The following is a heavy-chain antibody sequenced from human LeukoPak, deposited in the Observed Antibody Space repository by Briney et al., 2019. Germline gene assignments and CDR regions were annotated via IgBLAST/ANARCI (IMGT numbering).Heavy chain of an antibody. CDR1: GFAVRSYW. D-gene: IGHD5-18*01. Sequence: GGSLRLSCAASGFAVRSYWMHWVRQAPGKGLVWVSHINSDGSNTGYADSVKGRFTISRDNAKNTLYLRMSSLRVEDTAVYYCARGGSYGYGRPDYWGQGTLVTVSS. CDR2: INSDGSNT. CDR3: ARGGSYGYGRPDY. J-gene: IGHJ4*02. V-gene: IGHV3-74*01.